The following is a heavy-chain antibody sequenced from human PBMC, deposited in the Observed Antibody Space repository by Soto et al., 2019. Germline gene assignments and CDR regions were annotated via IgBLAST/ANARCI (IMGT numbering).Heavy chain of an antibody. J-gene: IGHJ4*02. V-gene: IGHV3-7*01. CDR2: INPDGSEK. Sequence: PGGSLRLSCAASGFTFSSYAMHWVRQAPGKGLEWVANINPDGSEKHYVDSVKGRFTISRDNAKNSLYLQMSRLTAEDSALYYCSRSLDSWGQGARVTVSS. CDR1: GFTFSSYA. CDR3: SRSLDS.